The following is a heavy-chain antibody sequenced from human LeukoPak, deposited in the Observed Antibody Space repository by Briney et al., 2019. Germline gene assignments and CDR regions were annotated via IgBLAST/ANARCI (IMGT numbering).Heavy chain of an antibody. CDR2: IIPIFGTA. CDR3: ARGAIVGATHFDY. Sequence: SAKVSCKASGYTFTSYGISWVRQAPGQGLEWMGRIIPIFGTANYAQKFQGRVTITTDESTSTAYMELSSLRSEDTAVYYCARGAIVGATHFDYWGQGTLVTVSS. CDR1: GYTFTSYG. D-gene: IGHD1-26*01. V-gene: IGHV1-69*05. J-gene: IGHJ4*02.